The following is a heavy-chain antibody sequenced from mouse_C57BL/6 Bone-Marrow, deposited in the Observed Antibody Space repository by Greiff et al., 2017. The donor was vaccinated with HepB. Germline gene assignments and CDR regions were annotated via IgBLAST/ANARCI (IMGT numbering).Heavy chain of an antibody. CDR3: ARPFYNY. Sequence: VQLQQSGPELVKPGASVKISCKASGYSFSSSWMNWVKQRPGKGLEWIGRIYPGDGDTNYNGKFKGKATLTADKSSSTAYMQLSSLTSEDSAVYFCARPFYNYWGQGTSVTVSS. V-gene: IGHV1-82*01. CDR2: IYPGDGDT. J-gene: IGHJ4*01. CDR1: GYSFSSSW.